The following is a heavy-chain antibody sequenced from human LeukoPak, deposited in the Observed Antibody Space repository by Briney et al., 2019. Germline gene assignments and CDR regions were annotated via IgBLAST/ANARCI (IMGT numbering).Heavy chain of an antibody. V-gene: IGHV4-59*01. CDR2: IYYTGST. CDR1: GGSISGYY. CDR3: ARSNYAYWYFDL. D-gene: IGHD1-7*01. J-gene: IGHJ2*01. Sequence: SETLSLTCTVSGGSISGYYWSWIRQPPGKGLEWIGYIYYTGSTNYNPSLKSRVTMTLDTPENQFSLKLTSVTAADTAVYYCARSNYAYWYFDLWGRGTLVTVSS.